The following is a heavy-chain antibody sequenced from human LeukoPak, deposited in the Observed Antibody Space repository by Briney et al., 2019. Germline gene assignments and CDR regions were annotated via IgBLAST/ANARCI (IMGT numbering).Heavy chain of an antibody. CDR1: GDSVSSNSAA. D-gene: IGHD3-3*01. CDR3: ASQSNGITIFGVVPRPFDY. CDR2: TYYRSKWYN. J-gene: IGHJ4*02. Sequence: SQTLSLTCAISGDSVSSNSAAWNWIRQSPSRGLEWLGRTYYRSKWYNDYAVSVKSRITINPDTSKNQFSLQLNSVTPEDTAVYYCASQSNGITIFGVVPRPFDYWGQGTLVTVSS. V-gene: IGHV6-1*01.